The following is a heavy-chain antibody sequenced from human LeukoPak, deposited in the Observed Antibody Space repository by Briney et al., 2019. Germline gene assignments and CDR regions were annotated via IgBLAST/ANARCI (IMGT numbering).Heavy chain of an antibody. CDR1: GGSISSRSHH. Sequence: SEPLPLTCTVSGGSISSRSHHWGWIRQPPGKGLEWIGNIYYSGSTFYNPSLKSRVTISVDTSQEQFSLKLSSVTAADTAVYYCAREGWGCNDGRGSFDYWGQGTLVTVSS. D-gene: IGHD3-22*01. CDR3: AREGWGCNDGRGSFDY. CDR2: IYYSGST. V-gene: IGHV4-39*02. J-gene: IGHJ4*02.